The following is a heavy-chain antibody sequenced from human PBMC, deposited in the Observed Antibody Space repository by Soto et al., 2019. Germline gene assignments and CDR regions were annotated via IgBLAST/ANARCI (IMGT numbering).Heavy chain of an antibody. J-gene: IGHJ4*02. CDR2: ISGSGGSI. CDR3: AKRASDSSGQYFDY. Sequence: GGSLRLSCAASGFTFSSYAMSWVRQAPGKGLEWVSVISGSGGSIYYADSVKGRFTISRDNSKITLYLQMHSLRAEDTAVYYCAKRASDSSGQYFDYWGQGTLVTVSS. D-gene: IGHD3-22*01. CDR1: GFTFSSYA. V-gene: IGHV3-23*01.